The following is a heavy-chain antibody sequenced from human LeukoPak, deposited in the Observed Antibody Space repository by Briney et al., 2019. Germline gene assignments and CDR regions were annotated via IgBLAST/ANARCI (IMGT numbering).Heavy chain of an antibody. V-gene: IGHV1-18*01. J-gene: IGHJ4*02. Sequence: APVKASCKTSGYTFSRHGITWVRQAPRQGPEWMGWVSGYNGDTNYAKSVRGRVTMTTDTSTNTAYMELRSLRSDDTAVYYCAKDIHPGLDSGASCCFDYWGQGTPVTVSS. CDR1: GYTFSRHG. D-gene: IGHD3-22*01. CDR3: AKDIHPGLDSGASCCFDY. CDR2: VSGYNGDT.